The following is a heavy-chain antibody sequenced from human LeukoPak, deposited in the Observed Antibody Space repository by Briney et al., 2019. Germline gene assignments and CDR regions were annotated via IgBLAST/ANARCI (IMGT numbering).Heavy chain of an antibody. V-gene: IGHV3-7*05. CDR3: GTIAAAENY. CDR2: IKEDGSDK. D-gene: IGHD6-13*01. Sequence: GGSLRLSCAASGFSFRSFWMSWVRQAPGKGLEWVASIKEDGSDKYYVESVKGRFTISRENARNSLYLQMNSLRAEDTAVYYCGTIAAAENYWGQGTLVTVSS. J-gene: IGHJ4*02. CDR1: GFSFRSFW.